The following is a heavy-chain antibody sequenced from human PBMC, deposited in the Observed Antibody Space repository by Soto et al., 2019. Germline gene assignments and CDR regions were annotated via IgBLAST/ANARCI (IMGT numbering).Heavy chain of an antibody. V-gene: IGHV4-59*01. D-gene: IGHD3-3*01. J-gene: IGHJ5*02. CDR2: IYYSGST. CDR3: ARGEGGYDFWSGYYEGPWFDP. CDR1: GGSISSYY. Sequence: SLTCTVSGGSISSYYWSWIRQPPGKGLEWIGYIYYSGSTNYNPSLKSRVTISVDTSKNQFSLKLSSVTAADTAVYYCARGEGGYDFWSGYYEGPWFDPWGQGTLVTVSS.